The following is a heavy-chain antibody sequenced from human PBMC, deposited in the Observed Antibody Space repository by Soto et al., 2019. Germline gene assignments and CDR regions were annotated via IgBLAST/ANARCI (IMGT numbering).Heavy chain of an antibody. J-gene: IGHJ4*02. Sequence: QVQLVESGGGVVQPRRSLRLSCAASGFTFSSYGMHWVRQAPGKGLEWVAVIWFDGSNRYYADSVKGRFTISRDNSKNTLYLQMNSLRAEDTAVYYCAGDLSPSYYYDSSAGYWGQGTLVTVSS. CDR3: AGDLSPSYYYDSSAGY. CDR1: GFTFSSYG. CDR2: IWFDGSNR. D-gene: IGHD3-22*01. V-gene: IGHV3-33*01.